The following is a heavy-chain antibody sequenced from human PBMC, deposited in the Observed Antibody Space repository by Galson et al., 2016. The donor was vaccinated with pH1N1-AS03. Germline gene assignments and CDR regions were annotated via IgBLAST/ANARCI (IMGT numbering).Heavy chain of an antibody. Sequence: SLRLSCAASGFTFNSNSMNWVRQAPGKGLEWVSSISSHSDNLYYAGSLKGRFTISRDNAKNSLYLKMNSLRAEDTAVYYCARRGDTAAADPFDYWGQGTLVTVSS. CDR1: GFTFNSNS. J-gene: IGHJ4*02. D-gene: IGHD6-13*01. V-gene: IGHV3-21*01. CDR2: ISSHSDNL. CDR3: ARRGDTAAADPFDY.